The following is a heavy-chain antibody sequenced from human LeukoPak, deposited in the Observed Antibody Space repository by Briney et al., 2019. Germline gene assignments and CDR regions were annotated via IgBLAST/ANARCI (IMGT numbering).Heavy chain of an antibody. CDR1: GYTFTSYY. D-gene: IGHD3-10*01. J-gene: IGHJ4*02. V-gene: IGHV1-2*02. CDR2: SDPNSGAT. Sequence: ASVQVSCKASGYTFTSYYIHWLRQAPGQGFEWIGWSDPNSGATKYEHFQGRVTMTRDTSIRTAYMELRNLRSDDTAVYYCARDRGVRGVIGHYWGQGTLVTVSS. CDR3: ARDRGVRGVIGHY.